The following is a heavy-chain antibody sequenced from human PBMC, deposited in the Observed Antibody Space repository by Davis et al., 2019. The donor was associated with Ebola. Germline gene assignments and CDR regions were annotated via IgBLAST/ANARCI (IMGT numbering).Heavy chain of an antibody. CDR2: INQDGSDQ. V-gene: IGHV3-7*01. J-gene: IGHJ3*02. D-gene: IGHD3-9*01. Sequence: GESLKISCAASGFSFSSYWLSWVRQAPGKGLEWVANINQDGSDQQYVGSVKGRFTVSRDNSKNTLYLQMNSLRAEDTAVYYCAKDARRYFDWVDAFDIWGQGTMVTVSS. CDR3: AKDARRYFDWVDAFDI. CDR1: GFSFSSYW.